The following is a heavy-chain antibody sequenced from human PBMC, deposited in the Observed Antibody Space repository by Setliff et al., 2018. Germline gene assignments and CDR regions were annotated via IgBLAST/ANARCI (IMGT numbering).Heavy chain of an antibody. J-gene: IGHJ4*02. D-gene: IGHD3-3*01. CDR2: IYHSGST. CDR3: ARRTEYYNFWSGYYDY. CDR1: GGSISSSNW. V-gene: IGHV4-4*02. Sequence: SETLSLTCAVSGGSISSSNWWSWVRQPPGKGLEWIGEIYHSGSTNYNPSLKSRVTISVDKSKNQFSLKLSSVTAADTAVYYCARRTEYYNFWSGYYDYWGQGTRVTVSS.